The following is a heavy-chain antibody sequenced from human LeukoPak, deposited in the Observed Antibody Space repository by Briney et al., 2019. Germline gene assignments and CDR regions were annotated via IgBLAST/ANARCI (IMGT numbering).Heavy chain of an antibody. D-gene: IGHD3-3*01. CDR1: GYTFTGYY. CDR3: ARAIPENYDFWSGSSTGNWFDP. Sequence: ASVKVSCKASGYTFTGYYMHWVRQAPGQGLEWMGWINPNSGGTNYVQKFQGRVTMTRDTSISTAYMELSRLRSDDTAVYYCARAIPENYDFWSGSSTGNWFDPWGQGTLVTVSS. J-gene: IGHJ5*02. V-gene: IGHV1-2*02. CDR2: INPNSGGT.